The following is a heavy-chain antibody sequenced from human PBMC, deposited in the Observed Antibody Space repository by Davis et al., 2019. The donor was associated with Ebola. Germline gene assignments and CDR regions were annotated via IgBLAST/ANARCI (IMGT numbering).Heavy chain of an antibody. CDR2: IYYSGST. Sequence: MPSETLSLTCTVSGGSVSSRSYYWSWIRQPPGKGLEWIGYIYYSGSTNYNPSLKSRVTISVDTSKNQFSLKLSSVTAADTAVHYCAREWGWLCMDVWGQGTTVTVSS. CDR1: GGSVSSRSYY. D-gene: IGHD5-12*01. V-gene: IGHV4-61*01. J-gene: IGHJ6*02. CDR3: AREWGWLCMDV.